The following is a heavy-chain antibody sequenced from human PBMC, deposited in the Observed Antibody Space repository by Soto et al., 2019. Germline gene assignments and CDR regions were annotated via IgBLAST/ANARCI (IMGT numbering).Heavy chain of an antibody. D-gene: IGHD6-19*01. J-gene: IGHJ6*02. CDR1: GFTFSSHA. V-gene: IGHV3-23*01. Sequence: EVQLLDSGGGLVQPGGSLRLSCAASGFTFSSHAMSWVRQAPGKGLEWVSDISGSGDSTYYADSVKGRFTISRDNSNNPLYLQMKSLRADDTAVYYCAQPKARAVQVFYYGIHVCPQATTLTPSS. CDR3: AQPKARAVQVFYYGIHV. CDR2: ISGSGDST.